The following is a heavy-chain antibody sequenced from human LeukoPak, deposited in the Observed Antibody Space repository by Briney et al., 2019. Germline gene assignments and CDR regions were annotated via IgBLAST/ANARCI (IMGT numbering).Heavy chain of an antibody. V-gene: IGHV3-48*01. D-gene: IGHD7-27*01. J-gene: IGHJ3*02. CDR2: ISSSSSTI. Sequence: QPGGSLRLSCAASGFTFSSYSMNWVRQAPGKGLEWVSYISSSSSTIYYADSVRGRFTISRDNAKNSLYLQINSLRGEDTAVYYCARKTGGSLDIWGQGTMVTVSS. CDR1: GFTFSSYS. CDR3: ARKTGGSLDI.